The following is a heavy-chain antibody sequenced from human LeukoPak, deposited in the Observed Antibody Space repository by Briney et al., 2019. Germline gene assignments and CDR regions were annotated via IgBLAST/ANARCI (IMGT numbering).Heavy chain of an antibody. CDR3: ARLGDGDNLRYFDY. J-gene: IGHJ4*02. CDR2: IYYSVST. D-gene: IGHD5-24*01. V-gene: IGHV4-59*08. Sequence: SETLSLTCTVSGDSISCNYWTWIRPTPGKGLEWIGYIYYSVSTNYNASLKSRVTISVDTSKNQFSLKLSSVTAADTAVYYCARLGDGDNLRYFDYWGQGTLVTVSS. CDR1: GDSISCNY.